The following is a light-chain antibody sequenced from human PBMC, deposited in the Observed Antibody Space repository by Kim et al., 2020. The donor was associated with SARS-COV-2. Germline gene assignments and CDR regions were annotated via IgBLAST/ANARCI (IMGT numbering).Light chain of an antibody. CDR2: DVS. J-gene: IGLJ2*01. CDR1: SREVGGYNY. CDR3: SSYTSSSTRV. V-gene: IGLV2-14*03. Sequence: GRSITSSCTGTSREVGGYNYVSWYQQHPGKAPKLMIYDVSNRPSGVSNRFSGSKSGNTASLTISGLQAEDEADYYCSSYTSSSTRVFGGGTQLTVL.